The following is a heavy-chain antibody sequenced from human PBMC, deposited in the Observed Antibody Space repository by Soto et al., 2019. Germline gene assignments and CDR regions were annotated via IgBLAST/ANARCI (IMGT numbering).Heavy chain of an antibody. CDR3: AKADFDWLLSSAFDI. CDR2: ISYDGSNK. CDR1: RFTFSTYG. V-gene: IGHV3-30*18. Sequence: GGSLRLSCAASRFTFSTYGMHWVRQAPGKGLEWVAVISYDGSNKYYADSVKGRFTISRDNSKNTLYLQMNSLRAEGTAVYYCAKADFDWLLSSAFDIWGQGTMVTVSS. D-gene: IGHD3-9*01. J-gene: IGHJ3*02.